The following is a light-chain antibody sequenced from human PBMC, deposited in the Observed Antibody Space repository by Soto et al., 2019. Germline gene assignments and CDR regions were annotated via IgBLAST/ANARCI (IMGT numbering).Light chain of an antibody. CDR2: DAS. Sequence: DIQVTQYPSTLSASVGDRVTITCRASQNINRLLAWYRQKPGKAPQLLIYDASTLESGVPSRFSGSGSGTEFTLSISSLQPDDFATYYCQQHYIHWTFGQGTKVDIK. V-gene: IGKV1-5*01. CDR3: QQHYIHWT. CDR1: QNINRL. J-gene: IGKJ1*01.